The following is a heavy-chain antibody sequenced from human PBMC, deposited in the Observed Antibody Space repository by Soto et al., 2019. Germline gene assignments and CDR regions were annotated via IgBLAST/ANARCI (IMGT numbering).Heavy chain of an antibody. D-gene: IGHD3-10*01. Sequence: QLQLQESGPGLVKPSETLSLTCTVSGGSISSSSYYWGWIRQPPGKGLEWIGSIYYSGSTYYNPSLKSRVTISVDTSKNQFSLKLSSVTAADTAAYYCAGSITMVRGYGMDVWGQGTTVTVSS. J-gene: IGHJ6*02. CDR3: AGSITMVRGYGMDV. CDR1: GGSISSSSYY. V-gene: IGHV4-39*01. CDR2: IYYSGST.